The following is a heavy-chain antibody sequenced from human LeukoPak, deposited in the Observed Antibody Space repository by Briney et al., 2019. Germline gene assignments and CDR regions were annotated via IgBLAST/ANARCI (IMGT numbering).Heavy chain of an antibody. V-gene: IGHV4-38-2*02. CDR1: GYSISSGYY. Sequence: SETLSLTCTISGYSISSGYYWGWIRQPPGKGLEWIGSIYHSGSTYYNPSLKSRVTISVDTSKNQFSLKLSSVTAADTAVYYCARHDVDGEGSGWFDPWGQGTLVTVSS. CDR3: ARHDVDGEGSGWFDP. J-gene: IGHJ5*02. CDR2: IYHSGST. D-gene: IGHD1-1*01.